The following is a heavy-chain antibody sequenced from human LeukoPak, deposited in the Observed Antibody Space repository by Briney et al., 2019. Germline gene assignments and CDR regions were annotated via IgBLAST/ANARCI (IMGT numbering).Heavy chain of an antibody. D-gene: IGHD3-3*01. Sequence: SGGSLRLSCVASGVTVSSFGLHWVRQAPDRGLEWVAFIRYDETTKYYADSVKGRFTISRDNAKNSLYLQMNSLRAEDTAVYYCARDLPWCYDFWSGYPGGHMDVWGKGTTVTVSS. CDR1: GVTVSSFG. V-gene: IGHV3-30*02. J-gene: IGHJ6*03. CDR2: IRYDETTK. CDR3: ARDLPWCYDFWSGYPGGHMDV.